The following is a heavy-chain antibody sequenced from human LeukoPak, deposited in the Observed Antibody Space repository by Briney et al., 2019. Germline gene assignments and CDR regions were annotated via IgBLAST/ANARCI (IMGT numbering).Heavy chain of an antibody. J-gene: IGHJ5*02. D-gene: IGHD3-9*01. CDR2: INPNSGDT. CDR3: ARAREVTGLTP. Sequence: ASVKVSSKASGYRFSGNYIHWVRQAPGQGLEWMAWINPNSGDTNYAQMFQGRVTVTRDTSISTVYMELSRLRYDDTAIYYCARAREVTGLTPWGQGTLVTVSS. V-gene: IGHV1-2*02. CDR1: GYRFSGNY.